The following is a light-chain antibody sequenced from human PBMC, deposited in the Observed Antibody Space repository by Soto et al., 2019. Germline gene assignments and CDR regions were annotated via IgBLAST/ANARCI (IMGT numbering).Light chain of an antibody. J-gene: IGKJ5*01. V-gene: IGKV3-20*01. CDR2: GAS. CDR3: QQYVSAPIT. Sequence: EFVLTQSPGTLSLSPGERATLSCRASQSVSSSYLAWYQQKPGQAPRLLISGASGRATGVPVSFSGSGSGTDFTLTISRLEPEDFAVYYCQQYVSAPITFGQGTRLEIK. CDR1: QSVSSSY.